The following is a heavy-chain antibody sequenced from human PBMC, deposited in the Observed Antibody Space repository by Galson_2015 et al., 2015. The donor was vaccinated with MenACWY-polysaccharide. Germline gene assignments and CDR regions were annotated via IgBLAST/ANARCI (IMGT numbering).Heavy chain of an antibody. V-gene: IGHV3-23*01. CDR2: ISGSGGGT. CDR3: AKDNIGCTSASCFAFDI. D-gene: IGHD2-2*01. J-gene: IGHJ3*02. Sequence: SLRLSCAASGFSFSTYAMTWVRQAPGKGLEWVSAISGSGGGTKYADSAKGRFTISRDNSKNTLYLQMNSLRVEDTALYYCAKDNIGCTSASCFAFDIWGQGTMVTVSS. CDR1: GFSFSTYA.